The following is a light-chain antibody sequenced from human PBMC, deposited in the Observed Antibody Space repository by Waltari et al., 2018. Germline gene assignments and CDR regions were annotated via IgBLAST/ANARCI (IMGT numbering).Light chain of an antibody. CDR2: GTS. Sequence: EIVLTQSPGTLSLSPGERATLSCRASQSVSSSYLAWDQQKPGQAPRLLIYGTSSRATGIPDRFSGSGSGTDFTLTISRLEPEDVAVYYCQQYGTSPPTFGQGTKLEIK. CDR1: QSVSSSY. CDR3: QQYGTSPPT. V-gene: IGKV3-20*01. J-gene: IGKJ2*01.